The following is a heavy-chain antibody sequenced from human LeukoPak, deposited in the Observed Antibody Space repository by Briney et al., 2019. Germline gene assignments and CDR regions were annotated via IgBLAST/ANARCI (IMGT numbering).Heavy chain of an antibody. J-gene: IGHJ4*02. V-gene: IGHV3-21*01. Sequence: PGGSLRLSCAASGFTFSSYSMNWVRQAPGKGLEWVSSISSSSSYIYYADSVKGRFTISRDNAKNSLYLQMNSLRVEDTAVYYCAREPSITIFGVVYFDYWGQGTLVTVSS. CDR1: GFTFSSYS. D-gene: IGHD3-3*01. CDR2: ISSSSSYI. CDR3: AREPSITIFGVVYFDY.